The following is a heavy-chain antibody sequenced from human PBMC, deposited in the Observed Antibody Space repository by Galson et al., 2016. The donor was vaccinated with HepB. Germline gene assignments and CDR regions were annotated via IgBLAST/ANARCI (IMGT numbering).Heavy chain of an antibody. V-gene: IGHV3-72*01. CDR2: SRSKADSHVT. D-gene: IGHD3-10*01. CDR1: GFIFSDHY. CDR3: VRSYYD. Sequence: SLRLSCAVSGFIFSDHYMDWVRQAPGKGLEWVGRSRSKADSHVTEYAASARGRFTISRDDSKNSLYLQINSLKTEDPAVYYCVRSYYDWGQGTLVTVSS. J-gene: IGHJ4*02.